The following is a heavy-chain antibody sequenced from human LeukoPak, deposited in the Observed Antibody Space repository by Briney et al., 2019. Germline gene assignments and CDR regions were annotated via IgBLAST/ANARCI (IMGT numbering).Heavy chain of an antibody. CDR2: ISGSGGST. V-gene: IGHV3-23*01. Sequence: GGSLRLSCAASGFTFSSYAMSWVRQAPGKGLEWVSAISGSGGSTYYADSVKGRFTISRDNSKNALYLQMNSLRAEDTAVYYCASHYVWGSYRYPWYFDYWGQGTLVTVSS. CDR3: ASHYVWGSYRYPWYFDY. J-gene: IGHJ4*02. CDR1: GFTFSSYA. D-gene: IGHD3-16*02.